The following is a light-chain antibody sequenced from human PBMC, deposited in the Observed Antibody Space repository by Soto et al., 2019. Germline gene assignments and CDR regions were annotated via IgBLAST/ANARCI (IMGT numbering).Light chain of an antibody. CDR3: QQRSNWPWT. J-gene: IGKJ1*01. CDR2: DAS. Sequence: EIVLTQSPATLSLSPGERATLSCRASPSVSSYLAWYQQKPGQAPRLLIYDASNRATGIPARFSGSGSGTDFPITISSLEPEDFAVYYCQQRSNWPWTFGQGTKVEIK. CDR1: PSVSSY. V-gene: IGKV3-11*01.